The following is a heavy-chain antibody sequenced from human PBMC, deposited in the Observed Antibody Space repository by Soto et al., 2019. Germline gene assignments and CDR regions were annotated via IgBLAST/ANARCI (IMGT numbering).Heavy chain of an antibody. D-gene: IGHD5-18*01. CDR3: ARDQPGYSYGYGWGY. CDR2: IYPGNSDT. V-gene: IGHV5-51*01. CDR1: GYNFANYW. Sequence: GESLKISCKGSGYNFANYWIGWVRQMPGKGLEWMGIIYPGNSDTRYSPSFQGQVTISADTSISTAYLEWSSLKASDTAIYYCARDQPGYSYGYGWGYWGQGTLVTVSS. J-gene: IGHJ4*02.